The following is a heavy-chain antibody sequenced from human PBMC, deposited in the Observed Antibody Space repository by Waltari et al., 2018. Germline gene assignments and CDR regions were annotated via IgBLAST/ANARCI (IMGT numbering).Heavy chain of an antibody. CDR1: GFTFSSYG. D-gene: IGHD3-3*01. J-gene: IGHJ4*02. CDR2: IWYDGSNK. V-gene: IGHV3-33*01. CDR3: ARDSTSYDFWSGFFDY. Sequence: QVQLVESGGGVVQPGRSLRLSCAASGFTFSSYGMHWVSQAPGKGLEWVAVIWYDGSNKYYADSVKGRFTISRDNSKNTLYLQMNSLRAEDTAVYYCARDSTSYDFWSGFFDYWGQGTLVTVSS.